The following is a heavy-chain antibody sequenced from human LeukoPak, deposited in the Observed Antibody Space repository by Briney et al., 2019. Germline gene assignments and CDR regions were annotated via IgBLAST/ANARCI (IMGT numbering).Heavy chain of an antibody. J-gene: IGHJ6*03. CDR2: INPNSGGT. Sequence: ASVKVSCKASGYTFTGYYMHWVRQAPGQGLEWMGWINPNSGGTNYAQKFQGRVTMTRDTSISTAYMELSRLRSEDTAVYYCARAASWSPIGDSYYYMDVWGQGTMVTVSS. V-gene: IGHV1-2*02. CDR3: ARAASWSPIGDSYYYMDV. CDR1: GYTFTGYY. D-gene: IGHD6-13*01.